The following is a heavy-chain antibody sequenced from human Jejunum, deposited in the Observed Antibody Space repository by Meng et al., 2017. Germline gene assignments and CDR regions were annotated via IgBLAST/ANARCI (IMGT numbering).Heavy chain of an antibody. V-gene: IGHV3-11*04. Sequence: GESLKISCAASGISFSDYYMSWFRLAPGKGLEWVSYISSTGSDVFYADSTRGRFTISRDNAKNSLYLQMNSLRAEDAAVYYCVREIPAPGTNPRANRHFAYWGQGTLVTVSS. CDR3: VREIPAPGTNPRANRHFAY. CDR2: ISSTGSDV. CDR1: GISFSDYY. J-gene: IGHJ4*02. D-gene: IGHD6-13*01.